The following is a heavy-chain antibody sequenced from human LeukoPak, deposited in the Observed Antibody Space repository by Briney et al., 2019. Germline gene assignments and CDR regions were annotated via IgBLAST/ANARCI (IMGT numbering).Heavy chain of an antibody. V-gene: IGHV4-4*07. CDR2: IYTSGIT. CDR3: ARKDGDF. J-gene: IGHJ4*02. CDR1: GVSISAYY. Sequence: SETLSLTCTVSGVSISAYYWTWIRKPAGKGLEWIGRIYTSGITNYNPSLESRLTMSLDTSKNQISLRLSSVTAADTAVYYCARKDGDFWGQGTLVTVSS.